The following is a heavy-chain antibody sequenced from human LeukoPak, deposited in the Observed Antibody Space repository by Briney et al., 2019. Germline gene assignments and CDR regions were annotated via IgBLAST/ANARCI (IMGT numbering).Heavy chain of an antibody. Sequence: GASVKVSCKASGYTFTSYDINWVRQATGQGLKWMGWMNPNSGNTGYAQKFQGRVTMTRNTSISTAYMELSSLRSEDTAVYYCARVPGRDFWSGYYLYYYYMDVWGKGTTVTVSS. D-gene: IGHD3-3*01. V-gene: IGHV1-8*01. CDR2: MNPNSGNT. CDR3: ARVPGRDFWSGYYLYYYYMDV. CDR1: GYTFTSYD. J-gene: IGHJ6*03.